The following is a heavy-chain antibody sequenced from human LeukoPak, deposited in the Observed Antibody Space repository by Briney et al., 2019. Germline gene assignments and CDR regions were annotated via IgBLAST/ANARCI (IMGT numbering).Heavy chain of an antibody. D-gene: IGHD1-20*01. CDR3: ARTKGITTGYDY. CDR2: VSYSGST. V-gene: IGHV4-59*11. J-gene: IGHJ4*02. Sequence: SETLSLTCSVSGGSISSHYRSWIRQPPGKGLEWVGFVSYSGSTNYNPSLKSRVTISLDTSKNQFSLKLSSVTAADTALYYCARTKGITTGYDYWGQGTLVTVSS. CDR1: GGSISSHY.